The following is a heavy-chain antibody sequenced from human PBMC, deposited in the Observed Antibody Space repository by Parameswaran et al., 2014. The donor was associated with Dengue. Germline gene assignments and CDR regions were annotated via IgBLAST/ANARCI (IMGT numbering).Heavy chain of an antibody. CDR1: GFTFSSYS. CDR2: ISSSSSYI. Sequence: GESLKISCAASGFTFSSYSMNWVRQAPGKGLEWVSSISSSSSYIYYADSVKGRFTISRDNAKNSLYLQMNSLRAEDTAVYYCARDPRSGYDTVWGQGTLVTRLL. CDR3: ARDPRSGYDTV. D-gene: IGHD5-12*01. V-gene: IGHV3-21*01. J-gene: IGHJ4*02.